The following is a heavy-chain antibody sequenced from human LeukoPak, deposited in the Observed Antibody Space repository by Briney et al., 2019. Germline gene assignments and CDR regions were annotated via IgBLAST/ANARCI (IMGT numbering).Heavy chain of an antibody. D-gene: IGHD6-13*01. CDR3: ARSLYCCSWYEGVAFDY. V-gene: IGHV4-59*01. J-gene: IGHJ4*02. CDR2: IHYSEST. CDR1: GAAISSNY. Sequence: PSETLSLTSTVPGAAISSNYWTWIRQPPAKGLEWMDYIHYSESTNYNHSPKSRVTISVDTSMNQFSLKLSSVTAADTAVYCCARSLYCCSWYEGVAFDYWGQGTLVIVSA.